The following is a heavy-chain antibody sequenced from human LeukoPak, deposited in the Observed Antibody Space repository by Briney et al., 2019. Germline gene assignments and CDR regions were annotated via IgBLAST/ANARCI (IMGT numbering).Heavy chain of an antibody. J-gene: IGHJ5*02. V-gene: IGHV1-18*01. D-gene: IGHD6-13*01. Sequence: GASVKVSCKASGYTFTSYGISWVRQAPGQGLEWMGWISAYNGNTNYAQKPQGRVTMTTDTSTSTAYMELRSLRSDDTAVYYCARGLGIAAAGGSWNWFDPWGQGTLVTVSS. CDR3: ARGLGIAAAGGSWNWFDP. CDR1: GYTFTSYG. CDR2: ISAYNGNT.